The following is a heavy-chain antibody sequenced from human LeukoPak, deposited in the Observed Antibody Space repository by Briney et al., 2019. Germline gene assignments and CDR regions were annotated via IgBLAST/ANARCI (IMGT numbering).Heavy chain of an antibody. CDR1: GYTFTSYG. V-gene: IGHV1-18*01. CDR3: ARDSYYGSGSYYNVVWFDP. CDR2: ISAYNGNT. D-gene: IGHD3-10*01. J-gene: IGHJ5*02. Sequence: ASXRVSCKASGYTFTSYGISWVRQAPGQGLEWMGWISAYNGNTNYAQKLQGRVTMTTDTSTSTAYMELRSLRSDDTAVYYYARDSYYGSGSYYNVVWFDPWGQGTLVTVSS.